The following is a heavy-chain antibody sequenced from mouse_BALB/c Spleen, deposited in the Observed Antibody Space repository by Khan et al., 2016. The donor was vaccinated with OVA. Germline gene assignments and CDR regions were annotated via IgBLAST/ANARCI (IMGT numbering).Heavy chain of an antibody. CDR1: GYIFTSYW. J-gene: IGHJ2*01. Sequence: QVQLKQSGAELVRPGASVKLSCKTSGYIFTSYWIHWVKQRSGQGLEWIARIYPGTDNTSYNEKFKDKATLTSDKSSSTAYMQLSSLKSEDSADYCGTREEALYYFDYWGQGTTLTVSS. V-gene: IGHV1-76*01. CDR2: IYPGTDNT. CDR3: TREEALYYFDY.